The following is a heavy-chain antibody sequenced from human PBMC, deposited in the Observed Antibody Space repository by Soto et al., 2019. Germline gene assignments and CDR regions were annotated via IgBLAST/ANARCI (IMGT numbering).Heavy chain of an antibody. CDR1: GGTFSDYG. V-gene: IGHV1-69*13. CDR2: LIPIFGTP. Sequence: SVKVSCKASGGTFSDYGIHWVRQAPGQGLEWMGGLIPIFGTPNYAQKFQGRVTITADESTSTAYMELSSLRSEDTAVYYCARGWDHYDSSGLRTWFDPWGQGTLVTVSS. J-gene: IGHJ5*02. CDR3: ARGWDHYDSSGLRTWFDP. D-gene: IGHD3-22*01.